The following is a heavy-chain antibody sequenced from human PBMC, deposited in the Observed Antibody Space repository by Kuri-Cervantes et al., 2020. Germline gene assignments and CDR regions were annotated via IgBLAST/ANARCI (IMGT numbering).Heavy chain of an antibody. CDR2: IYYSGST. CDR1: GGSISSYY. CDR3: ARRERYFGGMDV. V-gene: IGHV4-59*01. Sequence: SETLSLTCTVSGGSISSYYWSWIRQPPGKGLEWIGYIYYSGSTNYNPSLKSRVTISVDTSKNQFSPKLSSVTAADTAVYYCARRERYFGGMDVWGQGTMVTVSS. J-gene: IGHJ6*02. D-gene: IGHD2/OR15-2a*01.